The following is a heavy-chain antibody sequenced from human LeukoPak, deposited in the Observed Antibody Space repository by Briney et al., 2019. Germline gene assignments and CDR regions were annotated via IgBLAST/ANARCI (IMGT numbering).Heavy chain of an antibody. D-gene: IGHD1-26*01. V-gene: IGHV3-21*01. J-gene: IGHJ4*02. CDR2: ISSSSSYI. Sequence: GGSLRLSCAASGFTFSSYSMNWVRQAPGKGLEWVSSISSSSSYIYYTDSVKGRFTISRDNAKNSLYLQMNSLGAEDTAVYYCARDLEDGVGATYWGQGTLVTVSS. CDR1: GFTFSSYS. CDR3: ARDLEDGVGATY.